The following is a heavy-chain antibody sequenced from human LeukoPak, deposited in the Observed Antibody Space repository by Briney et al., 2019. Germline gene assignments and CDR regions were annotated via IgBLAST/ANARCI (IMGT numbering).Heavy chain of an antibody. CDR2: IIPIFGTA. CDR3: ARGTVYYGSGSRPLGY. J-gene: IGHJ4*02. V-gene: IGHV1-69*05. D-gene: IGHD3-10*01. CDR1: GGTFSSYA. Sequence: ASVKVSCKASGGTFSSYAISWVRQAPGQGLEWMGGIIPIFGTANYAQKFQGRVTITTDESTSTAYMELSSLRSEDTAVYYCARGTVYYGSGSRPLGYWGQGTLVTVSS.